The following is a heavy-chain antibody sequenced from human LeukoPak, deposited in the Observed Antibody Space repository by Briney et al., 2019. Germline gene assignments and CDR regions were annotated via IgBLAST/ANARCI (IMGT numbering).Heavy chain of an antibody. J-gene: IGHJ6*03. Sequence: KPSETLSLTCTVSGGSISSSTYYWGWIRQPPGKGLEWIGTIYYSGSTNYNPSLKSRVTISVDTSKNQFSLKLSSVTAADTAVYYCARAALQPPYYYMDVWGKGTTVTISS. CDR3: ARAALQPPYYYMDV. CDR1: GGSISSSTYY. CDR2: IYYSGST. V-gene: IGHV4-39*07.